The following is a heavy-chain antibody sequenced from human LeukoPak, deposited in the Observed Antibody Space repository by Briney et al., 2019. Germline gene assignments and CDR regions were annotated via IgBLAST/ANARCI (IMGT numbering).Heavy chain of an antibody. CDR3: ARSGARGDAFDI. J-gene: IGHJ3*02. Sequence: GESLRISCKGSGYSFTSYWISWVRQMPGKGLEWMGRIDPSDSDTRYSPSFQGQVTISADKSISTAYLQWSSLKASDTAMYHCARSGARGDAFDIWGQGTMVTVSS. CDR2: IDPSDSDT. V-gene: IGHV5-10-1*04. CDR1: GYSFTSYW. D-gene: IGHD1-26*01.